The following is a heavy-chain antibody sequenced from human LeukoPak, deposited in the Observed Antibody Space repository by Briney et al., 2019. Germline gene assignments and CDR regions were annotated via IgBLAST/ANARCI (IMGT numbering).Heavy chain of an antibody. V-gene: IGHV4-39*01. J-gene: IGHJ4*02. CDR2: IYYSGST. CDR1: GGSISSSSYY. D-gene: IGHD3-3*01. CDR3: ARRGIFLEWLLLEGPFDY. Sequence: SETLSLTCTVSGGSISSSSYYWGWIRQPPGKGLEWIGSIYYSGSTYYNPSLKSRVTISVDTSKNQFSLKLSSVTAADTAVYYCARRGIFLEWLLLEGPFDYWGQGTLVTVSS.